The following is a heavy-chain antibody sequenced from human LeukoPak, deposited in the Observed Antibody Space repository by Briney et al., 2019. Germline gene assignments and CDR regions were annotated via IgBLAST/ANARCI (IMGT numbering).Heavy chain of an antibody. CDR1: GGSFSGYY. CDR2: INHSGST. CDR3: ARLGEEQLAPFFDY. Sequence: SHTLSLTCAVCGGSFSGYYWSWIRQSPGKGLEWVWEINHSGSTSYNPSLKSRVTISGDTSKNQYSLKLSPVTAADTAVYYCARLGEEQLAPFFDYWGQGTLVSVPS. D-gene: IGHD6-13*01. J-gene: IGHJ4*02. V-gene: IGHV4-34*01.